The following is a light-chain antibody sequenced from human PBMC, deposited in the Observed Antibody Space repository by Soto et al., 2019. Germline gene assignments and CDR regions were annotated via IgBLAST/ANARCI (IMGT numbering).Light chain of an antibody. V-gene: IGKV3-20*01. Sequence: EIVLTQSPGSLSLSPGERATLSCRASQSVDSSFFAWYQKKTGQAPRLLIYGASKRATGIPDRFSGSGSGTDFTLTISRLEAEDFAVYYCQQYVSSVTFGQGTKVEIK. CDR3: QQYVSSVT. J-gene: IGKJ1*01. CDR2: GAS. CDR1: QSVDSSF.